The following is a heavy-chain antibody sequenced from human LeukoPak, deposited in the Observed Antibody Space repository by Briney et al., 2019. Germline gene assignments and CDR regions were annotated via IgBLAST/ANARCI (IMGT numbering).Heavy chain of an antibody. CDR1: GFTFSSYA. D-gene: IGHD6-19*01. J-gene: IGHJ4*02. V-gene: IGHV3-64*01. Sequence: GGSLRLSCAASGFTFSSYAMHWVRQAPGKGLEYVSAISSNGGSTYYANSVKGRFTISRDNSKNTLYLEMGSLRAEDMAVYYCAREVDTVAGYYFDYWGQGTLVTVSS. CDR2: ISSNGGST. CDR3: AREVDTVAGYYFDY.